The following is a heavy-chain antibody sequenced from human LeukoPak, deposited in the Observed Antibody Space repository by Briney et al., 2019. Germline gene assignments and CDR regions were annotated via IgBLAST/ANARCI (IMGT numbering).Heavy chain of an antibody. CDR1: GSSISSYY. Sequence: KPSETLSLTCTVSGSSISSYYWSWIRQPPGKGLEWIGYIYYSGSTNYNPSLKSRVTISVDTSKNQFSLKLRSVTAADTAVYYCARVSGYDWESFYDYWGQGTLVTVSS. CDR3: ARVSGYDWESFYDY. J-gene: IGHJ4*02. CDR2: IYYSGST. D-gene: IGHD5-12*01. V-gene: IGHV4-59*01.